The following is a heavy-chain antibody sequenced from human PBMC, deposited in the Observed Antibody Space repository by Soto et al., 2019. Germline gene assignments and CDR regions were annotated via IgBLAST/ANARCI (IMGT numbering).Heavy chain of an antibody. Sequence: SAKVSCKGSGFTFTSSAMQWVRQARGQRLEWIGWIVVGSGNTNYAQKFQERVTITRDTSANTAYMELSSLRSEDTAVYYCTRDHYSYDYRDPFDYWGQGTLVTVSS. D-gene: IGHD3-16*01. J-gene: IGHJ4*02. V-gene: IGHV1-58*02. CDR2: IVVGSGNT. CDR1: GFTFTSSA. CDR3: TRDHYSYDYRDPFDY.